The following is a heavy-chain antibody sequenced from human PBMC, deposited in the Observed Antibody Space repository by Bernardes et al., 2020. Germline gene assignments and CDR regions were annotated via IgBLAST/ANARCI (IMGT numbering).Heavy chain of an antibody. CDR2: ISAYSGYT. J-gene: IGHJ4*02. CDR1: GYTFTSYG. CDR3: ARDLSGLRSSSSDY. Sequence: VKVSCKASGYTFTSYGINWVRQAPGQGLEWMGWISAYSGYTNYAQKFQDRVTMTTDTSTSTAYMELRSLRSDDTAVYYCARDLSGLRSSSSDYWGQGTLVTVSS. V-gene: IGHV1-18*01. D-gene: IGHD5-12*01.